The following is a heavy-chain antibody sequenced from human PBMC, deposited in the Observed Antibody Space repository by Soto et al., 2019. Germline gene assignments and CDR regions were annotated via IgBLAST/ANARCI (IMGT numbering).Heavy chain of an antibody. D-gene: IGHD6-19*01. CDR2: ISTYNGNT. V-gene: IGHV1-18*04. CDR1: GYSFSTYA. J-gene: IGHJ4*02. CDR3: ARTIAVAGIGYYFDF. Sequence: QVQLVQSGAAVKEPGASVKVFCEASGYSFSTYAITWVRQAPGQGLEWLGRISTYNGNTNYGHILQGRVTLTTDTSTATAFMELRSLRSDDTAVYYCARTIAVAGIGYYFDFWGQGTQVTVSS.